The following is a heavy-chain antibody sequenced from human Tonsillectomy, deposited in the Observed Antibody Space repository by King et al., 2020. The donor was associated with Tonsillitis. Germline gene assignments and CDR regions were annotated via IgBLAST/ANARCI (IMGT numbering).Heavy chain of an antibody. V-gene: IGHV3-23*04. CDR1: GFTFSTYS. CDR2: ISGSGGTT. J-gene: IGHJ4*02. CDR3: AKKXYDGXAXGAXDY. Sequence: VQLVESGGGLVQPGGSLRLSCAASGFTFSTYSMSWVRQAPGKGLEWVSVISGSGGTTYYADSVKGRFTISRDNSKNTLYLQMNSLRAEDTAIYYCAKKXYDGXAXGAXDYWXXXTLVTXXS. D-gene: IGHD3-22*01.